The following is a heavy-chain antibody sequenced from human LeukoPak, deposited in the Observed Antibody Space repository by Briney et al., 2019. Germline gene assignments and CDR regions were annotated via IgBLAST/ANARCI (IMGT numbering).Heavy chain of an antibody. Sequence: GGSLRLSCAASGFTFSSYAMSWVRQAPGNGLEWVSAISGSVGSTYYADSVKGRFTISRDNSKNTLYLQMNSLRAEDTAVYYCAKETKGYDILTGYSSRWFDPWGQGTLVTVSS. V-gene: IGHV3-23*01. CDR3: AKETKGYDILTGYSSRWFDP. D-gene: IGHD3-9*01. CDR1: GFTFSSYA. CDR2: ISGSVGST. J-gene: IGHJ5*02.